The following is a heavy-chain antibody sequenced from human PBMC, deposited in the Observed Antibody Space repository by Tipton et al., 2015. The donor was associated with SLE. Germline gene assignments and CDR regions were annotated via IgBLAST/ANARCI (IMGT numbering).Heavy chain of an antibody. V-gene: IGHV5-51*01. CDR2: LFPGDSAT. D-gene: IGHD3-10*01. Sequence: QLVQSGAEVKKPGESLKISCKGSGYSFTNYWIGWVRQMPGKGLEWMGTLFPGDSATRYSPSFQGQVSISADKSTSTAYLQWTSLKASDTAMYYCARRGNMNALWYFDRWGRGTLVTVSS. CDR3: ARRGNMNALWYFDR. J-gene: IGHJ2*01. CDR1: GYSFTNYW.